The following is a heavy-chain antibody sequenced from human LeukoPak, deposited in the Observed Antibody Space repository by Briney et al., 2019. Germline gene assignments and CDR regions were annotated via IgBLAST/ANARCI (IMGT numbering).Heavy chain of an antibody. CDR3: AKEMVMTFGVRAFDI. D-gene: IGHD3/OR15-3a*01. CDR2: ISGNGDST. CDR1: GFTFNTYA. Sequence: PGGSLRLSCAASGFTFNTYAMHWVRQAPGQGLEYVAAISGNGDSTYYANSVRGRFTISRDNSKNTMYLQMGSLRAEDMAVYYCAKEMVMTFGVRAFDIWGQGTMVTVSS. J-gene: IGHJ3*02. V-gene: IGHV3-64*01.